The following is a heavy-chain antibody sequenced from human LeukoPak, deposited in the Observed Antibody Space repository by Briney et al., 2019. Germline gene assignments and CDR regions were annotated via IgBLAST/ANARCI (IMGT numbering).Heavy chain of an antibody. V-gene: IGHV4-30-4*08. J-gene: IGHJ4*02. CDR1: GGSIGSGDYY. CDR3: ARESPSIVGATGIHFDY. CDR2: IYYSGST. D-gene: IGHD1-26*01. Sequence: SETLSLTCTVSGGSIGSGDYYWSWIRQPPGKGLEWIGYIYYSGSTYYNPSLKSRVTISVDTSKNQFSLKLSSVTAADTAVYYCARESPSIVGATGIHFDYWGQGTLVTVSS.